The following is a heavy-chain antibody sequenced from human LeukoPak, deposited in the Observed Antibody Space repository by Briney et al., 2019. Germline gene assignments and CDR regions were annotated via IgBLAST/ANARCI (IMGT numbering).Heavy chain of an antibody. CDR1: GYAFSTSG. V-gene: IGHV1-18*01. D-gene: IGHD1-26*01. CDR2: ISAVNGNT. Sequence: ASVKVSCMASGYAFSTSGITWVRHAPGRGLEWMGWISAVNGNTSYAQKFLDRLTLTTDTATSTAYMELGSLTSDDTAVYFCTRSLVFWGQGTQVTVSS. J-gene: IGHJ4*02. CDR3: TRSLVF.